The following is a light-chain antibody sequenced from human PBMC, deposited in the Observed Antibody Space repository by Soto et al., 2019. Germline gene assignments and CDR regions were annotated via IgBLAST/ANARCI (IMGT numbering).Light chain of an antibody. J-gene: IGKJ1*01. V-gene: IGKV1-39*01. CDR2: AAS. Sequence: DIQMTQSPSTLSGSVGARVTTTCRASQTISSWLAWYQQKPGKAPKLLIFAASSLQSGVPSRFSGSRSRPDFTLTISSLQPEDFATYYCQQSYSSPPTFGQGTKVDIK. CDR3: QQSYSSPPT. CDR1: QTISSW.